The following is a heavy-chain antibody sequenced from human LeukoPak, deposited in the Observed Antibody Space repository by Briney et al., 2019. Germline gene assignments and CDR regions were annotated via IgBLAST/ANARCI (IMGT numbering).Heavy chain of an antibody. CDR3: ARHVLLWFGEIHFDI. J-gene: IGHJ3*02. CDR2: INHSGST. V-gene: IGHV4-34*01. Sequence: SETLSLTCAVYGGSFSGYYWSWIRQPPGKGLEWIGEINHSGSTNYNPSLKSRVTISVDTSKNQFSLKLSSVTAADTAVYYCARHVLLWFGEIHFDIWGQGTMVTVTS. D-gene: IGHD3-10*01. CDR1: GGSFSGYY.